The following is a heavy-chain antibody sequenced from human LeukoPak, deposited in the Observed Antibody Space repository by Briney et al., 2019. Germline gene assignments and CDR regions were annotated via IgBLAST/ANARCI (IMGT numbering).Heavy chain of an antibody. Sequence: ASVKVSCKASGYTFTGYYMHWVRQAPGQGLEWMGWINPNSGGTNYAQKFQGRVTMTRDTSISTAYMELSRLRSGDTAVYYCESAYSGYDLSPDYWGQGTLVTVSS. J-gene: IGHJ4*02. V-gene: IGHV1-2*02. CDR1: GYTFTGYY. CDR2: INPNSGGT. D-gene: IGHD5-12*01. CDR3: ESAYSGYDLSPDY.